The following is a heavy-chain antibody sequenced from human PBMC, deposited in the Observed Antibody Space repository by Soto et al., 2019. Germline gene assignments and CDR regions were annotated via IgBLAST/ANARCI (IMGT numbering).Heavy chain of an antibody. J-gene: IGHJ6*03. CDR2: MNPNSGNT. CDR3: ARGGENIVVVVAAPPNMDV. V-gene: IGHV1-8*01. D-gene: IGHD2-15*01. Sequence: ASVKVSCKASGYTFTSYDINWVRQATGQGLEWMGWMNPNSGNTGYAQKFQGRVTMTRNTSISTAYMELSSLRSEDTAVYYCARGGENIVVVVAAPPNMDVWGKGTTVTVAS. CDR1: GYTFTSYD.